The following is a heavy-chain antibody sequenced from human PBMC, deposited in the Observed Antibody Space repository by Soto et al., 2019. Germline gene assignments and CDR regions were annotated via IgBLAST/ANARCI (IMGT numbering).Heavy chain of an antibody. CDR2: IIPIFGTA. CDR3: ARGKVTSTVYSSGWYNFTFDP. Sequence: SVKVSCKASGGTFSSYAISWVRQAPGQGLEWMGGIIPIFGTANYAQKFQGRVTITADESTSTAYMELSSLRSEDTAVYYCARGKVTSTVYSSGWYNFTFDPWGQRPLVTVS. D-gene: IGHD6-19*01. CDR1: GGTFSSYA. V-gene: IGHV1-69*13. J-gene: IGHJ5*02.